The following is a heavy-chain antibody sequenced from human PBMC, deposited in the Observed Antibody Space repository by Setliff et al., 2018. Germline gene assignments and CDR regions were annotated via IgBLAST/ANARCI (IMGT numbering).Heavy chain of an antibody. CDR3: AKDFGGTARNWFDP. V-gene: IGHV3-30*02. Sequence: PGGSLRLSCTASGFMFNSYGMHWVRQAPGKGLEWVAYFRFDGKTQHYADFVNGRFIISRDNFTNTRYLQMKGLGAEATALYYGAKDFGGTARNWFDPWGQGTLVTVSS. J-gene: IGHJ5*02. D-gene: IGHD3-10*01. CDR1: GFMFNSYG. CDR2: FRFDGKTQ.